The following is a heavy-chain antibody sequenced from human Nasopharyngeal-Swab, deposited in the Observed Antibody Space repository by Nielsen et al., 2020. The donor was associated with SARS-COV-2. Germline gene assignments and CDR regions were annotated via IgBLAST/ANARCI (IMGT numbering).Heavy chain of an antibody. D-gene: IGHD3-22*01. V-gene: IGHV1-46*01. Sequence: WVRQAPGQGLEWMGIINPSGGSTSYAQKFQGRVTMTRDTSTSTVYMELGSLRSEDTAVYYCARDLDSSGYYPNWFDPWGQGTLVTVSS. CDR2: INPSGGST. CDR3: ARDLDSSGYYPNWFDP. J-gene: IGHJ5*02.